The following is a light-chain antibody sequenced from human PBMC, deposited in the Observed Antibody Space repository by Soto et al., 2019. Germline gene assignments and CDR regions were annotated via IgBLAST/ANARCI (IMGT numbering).Light chain of an antibody. CDR3: QQRGNWPLT. Sequence: ETVLTQSPATLSLSPGEKATLSCRASQSVSSYLIWYQQKPGQVPRLLIYDASTSAAGIPARFSGSGSGTDFTFTISSLEPEDFAVYYCQQRGNWPLTFGGGTKVDIK. CDR1: QSVSSY. V-gene: IGKV3-11*01. J-gene: IGKJ4*02. CDR2: DAS.